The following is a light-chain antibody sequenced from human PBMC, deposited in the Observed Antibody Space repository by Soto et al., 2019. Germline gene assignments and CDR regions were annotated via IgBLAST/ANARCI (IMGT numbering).Light chain of an antibody. Sequence: EIVLTQSPGTLSLSPGERATLSFRASQSVSSNYLAWYQQRPGQAPRLLIYDASSRATGVPDRFSGSGSGTDFTLTISRLEPEDFAVYYCHQYGGSPGTLGQGTKVDI. V-gene: IGKV3-20*01. CDR3: HQYGGSPGT. CDR2: DAS. CDR1: QSVSSNY. J-gene: IGKJ1*01.